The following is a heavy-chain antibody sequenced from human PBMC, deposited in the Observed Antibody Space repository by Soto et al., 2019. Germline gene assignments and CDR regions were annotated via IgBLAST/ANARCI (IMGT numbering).Heavy chain of an antibody. V-gene: IGHV3-30*18. CDR1: GFTFSTYG. D-gene: IGHD6-19*01. CDR3: AKVPDSSGWYYWFDP. CDR2: ISYDGSNK. J-gene: IGHJ5*02. Sequence: LRLSCAASGFTFSTYGMHWVRQAPGKGLEWVAVISYDGSNKYYADSVKGRFTISRDNSKNTLFLQMNSLRAEDTAVYYCAKVPDSSGWYYWFDPWGQGTLVTVSS.